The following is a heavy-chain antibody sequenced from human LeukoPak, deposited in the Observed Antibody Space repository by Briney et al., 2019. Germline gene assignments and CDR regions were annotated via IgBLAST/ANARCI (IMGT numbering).Heavy chain of an antibody. CDR2: IRYDGRNK. J-gene: IGHJ6*03. D-gene: IGHD6-19*01. CDR3: AKDSSGWAVYYDYYMDV. Sequence: GSLRPPFATSGFSFGSFYMTRVRQAPGQGGVGVAFIRYDGRNKYYTDSLKGRFTISRDDSKNTLYLQMNSLRAGDTAVYYCAKDSSGWAVYYDYYMDVWGKGTTVTVSS. V-gene: IGHV3-30*02. CDR1: GFSFGSFY.